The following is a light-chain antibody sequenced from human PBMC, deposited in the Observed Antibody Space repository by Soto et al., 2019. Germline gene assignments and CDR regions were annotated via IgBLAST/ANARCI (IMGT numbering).Light chain of an antibody. J-gene: IGKJ1*01. CDR3: HHYVGSPWA. V-gene: IGKV3-20*01. Sequence: EIVLTQSPGTLSLSPGERATLSCRASQSVNIFLAWFQQKPGQAPRLLIFHASNRATGVPDRFSGSGSGTDFNLTITRLEPEDSAVYYCHHYVGSPWAFGQGTRVEIK. CDR2: HAS. CDR1: QSVNIF.